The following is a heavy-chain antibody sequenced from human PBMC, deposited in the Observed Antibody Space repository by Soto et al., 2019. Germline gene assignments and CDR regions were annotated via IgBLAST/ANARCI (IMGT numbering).Heavy chain of an antibody. V-gene: IGHV1-8*01. J-gene: IGHJ4*02. D-gene: IGHD4-17*01. CDR3: ARTLGYGDHLFDY. Sequence: QVQLVQSGAEVKKTGASVEVSCKASGYTFTSYDINWVGQATGQRLEGMGWMQPSSGNTGSAPKLQGRVTMTRNTSICTAHMELSSLRSEDTALYYCARTLGYGDHLFDYWGQGTLVTVSS. CDR1: GYTFTSYD. CDR2: MQPSSGNT.